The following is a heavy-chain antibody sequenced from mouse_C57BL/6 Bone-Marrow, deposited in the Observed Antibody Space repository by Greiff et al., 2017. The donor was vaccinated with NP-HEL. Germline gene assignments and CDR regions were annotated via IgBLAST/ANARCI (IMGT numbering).Heavy chain of an antibody. CDR2: ISNLAYSI. J-gene: IGHJ2*01. V-gene: IGHV5-15*01. CDR1: GFTFSDYG. Sequence: EVKLVESGGGLVQPGGSLKLSCAASGFTFSDYGMAWVRQAPRKGPEWVAFISNLAYSIYYADTVTGRFTISRENAKNNLYLQMSHLKSEDTAMYYCARGYRLDYWGQGTTLTVSS. CDR3: ARGYRLDY. D-gene: IGHD1-2*01.